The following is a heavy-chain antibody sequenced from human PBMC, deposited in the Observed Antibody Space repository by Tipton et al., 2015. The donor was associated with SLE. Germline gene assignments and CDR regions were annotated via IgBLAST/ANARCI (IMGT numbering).Heavy chain of an antibody. V-gene: IGHV1-18*04. CDR3: AAGESEYSYGYGGDY. D-gene: IGHD5-18*01. J-gene: IGHJ4*02. CDR2: ISAHNGNT. Sequence: QLVQSGAEVKKPGASVKVSCKASGYTFTSYGISWVRQAPGQGLEWMGWISAHNGNTNYAQKLQGRVTMTTDTSTGTAYMELRSLRSDDTAVYYCAAGESEYSYGYGGDYWGQGTLVTVSS. CDR1: GYTFTSYG.